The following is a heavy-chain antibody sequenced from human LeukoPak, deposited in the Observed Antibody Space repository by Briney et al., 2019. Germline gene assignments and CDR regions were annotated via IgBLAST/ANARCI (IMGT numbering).Heavy chain of an antibody. Sequence: SQTLSLTCTVSGGSISSGGYHWSWIRQHPGKGLEWIGYIYYSGSTYYNPSLKSRVTISVDTSKNQFSLKLSSVTAADTAVYYCVYSSGYTWGQGTLVTVSS. D-gene: IGHD3-22*01. CDR1: GGSISSGGYH. V-gene: IGHV4-31*03. CDR2: IYYSGST. CDR3: VYSSGYT. J-gene: IGHJ4*02.